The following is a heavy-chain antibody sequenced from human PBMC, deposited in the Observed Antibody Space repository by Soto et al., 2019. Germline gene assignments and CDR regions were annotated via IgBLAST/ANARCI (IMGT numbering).Heavy chain of an antibody. CDR3: ARHAWLES. Sequence: AGGSLRLSCAASGFNVSSNSMNWVRQAPGKGLEWLSLIHSDANTKYADSVKGRFTVSRDSSENKFYLQMNSLRAEDTAVYYCARHAWLESWGQGTLVTVSS. V-gene: IGHV3-53*01. CDR2: IHSDANT. CDR1: GFNVSSNS. J-gene: IGHJ5*01.